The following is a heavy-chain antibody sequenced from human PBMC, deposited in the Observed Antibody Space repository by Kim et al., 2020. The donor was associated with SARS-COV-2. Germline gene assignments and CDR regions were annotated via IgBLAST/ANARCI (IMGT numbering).Heavy chain of an antibody. CDR2: INTNTGNP. V-gene: IGHV7-4-1*02. J-gene: IGHJ5*02. Sequence: ASVKVSCKASGYTFTSYAMNWVRQAPGQGLEWMGWINTNTGNPTYAQGFTGRFVFSLDTSVSTAYLQISSLKAEDTAVYYCARRFLEWLSPNWFDPWGQGTLVTVSS. CDR3: ARRFLEWLSPNWFDP. D-gene: IGHD3-3*01. CDR1: GYTFTSYA.